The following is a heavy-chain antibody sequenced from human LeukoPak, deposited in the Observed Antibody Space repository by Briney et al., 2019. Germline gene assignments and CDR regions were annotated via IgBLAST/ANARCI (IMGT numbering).Heavy chain of an antibody. CDR3: ARDWDVYEGGSVFDY. J-gene: IGHJ4*02. V-gene: IGHV4-4*07. CDR2: ISSSGSA. Sequence: SETLSLTCTVSGGSISTYYWSWIRQPAGKGLEWVGRISSSGSANYNPSLKSRLTMSVDTSKNQFSLKLTSVTAADTAVYYCARDWDVYEGGSVFDYWGQGTLVTVSS. CDR1: GGSISTYY. D-gene: IGHD5/OR15-5a*01.